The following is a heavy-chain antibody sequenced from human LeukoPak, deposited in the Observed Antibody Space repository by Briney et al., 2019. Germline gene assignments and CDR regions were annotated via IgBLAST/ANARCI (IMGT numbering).Heavy chain of an antibody. CDR2: IYYSGST. CDR1: GGSISSHY. D-gene: IGHD6-13*01. V-gene: IGHV4-59*08. CDR3: ARRVAAAGTGYYYYMDV. J-gene: IGHJ6*03. Sequence: SETLSLTCTVSGGSISSHYWSWIRQPPGKGLEWMGYIYYSGSTNYNPSLKSRVTISVDTSKNQCSLKLSSVPAADTAVYYCARRVAAAGTGYYYYMDVWGKGTTVTVSS.